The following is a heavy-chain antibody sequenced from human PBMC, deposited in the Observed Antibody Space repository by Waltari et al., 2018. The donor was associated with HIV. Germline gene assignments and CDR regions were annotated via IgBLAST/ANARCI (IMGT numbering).Heavy chain of an antibody. D-gene: IGHD4-17*01. CDR2: VSQTGSR. Sequence: QVQLQPWGGGVLRPSETLSLTCEVYGGSRGGSYCNWIRRAPGKGLEWIGGVSQTGSRNYNPSRRSRVTMSGDSSKPHFSLKLSSMTAADTAVYFCARRRRPTDDYGDYLPPPLELWGRGTLVPVSS. J-gene: IGHJ2*01. CDR3: ARRRRPTDDYGDYLPPPLEL. V-gene: IGHV4-34*02. CDR1: GGSRGGSY.